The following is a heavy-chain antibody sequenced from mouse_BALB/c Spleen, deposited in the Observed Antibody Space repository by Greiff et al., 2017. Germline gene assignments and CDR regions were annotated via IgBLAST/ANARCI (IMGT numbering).Heavy chain of an antibody. V-gene: IGHV5-12-2*01. CDR3: ARRGYGYWYCDV. Sequence: EVMLVESGGGLVQPGGSLKLSCAASGFTFSSYTMSWVRQTPEKRLAWVAYISTGGGSTYYPDTVKGRFTISRDNAKNTLYLQMSSLKSEDTAMYYCARRGYGYWYCDVWGAGTAVTVSS. CDR2: ISTGGGST. CDR1: GFTFSSYT. J-gene: IGHJ1*01. D-gene: IGHD3-2*02.